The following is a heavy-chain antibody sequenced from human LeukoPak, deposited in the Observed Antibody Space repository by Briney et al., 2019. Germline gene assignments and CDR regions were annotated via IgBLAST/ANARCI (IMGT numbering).Heavy chain of an antibody. CDR1: GGSISSSSYY. V-gene: IGHV4-39*02. CDR3: ARDTYYDFWSGYPEPLDY. D-gene: IGHD3-3*01. Sequence: SETLSLTCTVPGGSISSSSYYWGWIRQPPGKGLEWIGSIYYSGSTYYNPSLKSRVTISVDTSKNQFSLKLSSVTAADTAVYYCARDTYYDFWSGYPEPLDYWGQGTLVTVSS. CDR2: IYYSGST. J-gene: IGHJ4*02.